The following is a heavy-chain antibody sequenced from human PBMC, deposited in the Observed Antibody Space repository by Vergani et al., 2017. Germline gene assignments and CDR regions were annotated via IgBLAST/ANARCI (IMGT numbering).Heavy chain of an antibody. CDR1: GCIFSNFW. CDR3: ASGGHGAENGGALQL. Sequence: EKQLVQSGSETKKPGESLKISCQAFGCIFSNFWIGWVRQRPGRGLEWMGIIYPGDSEVKSNPTFRGQVILSVDTSVNTAYLQWRSLQASDTATYFCASGGHGAENGGALQLWGQGTNITVSS. J-gene: IGHJ3*01. V-gene: IGHV5-51*01. CDR2: IYPGDSEV. D-gene: IGHD3-16*01.